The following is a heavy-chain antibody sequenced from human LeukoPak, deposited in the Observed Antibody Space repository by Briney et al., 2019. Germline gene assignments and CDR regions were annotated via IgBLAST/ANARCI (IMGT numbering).Heavy chain of an antibody. D-gene: IGHD2-15*01. V-gene: IGHV3-7*01. J-gene: IGHJ5*02. CDR2: IKQDESEK. Sequence: PGGSLRLSCAASGFTFSSYWMSWVRQAPGKGLEWVANIKQDESEKYYVDSVKGRFTISRDNAKNLLYLQMNSLRAEDTAVYYCAREVVEVAATSRFDPWGQGTLVTVSS. CDR1: GFTFSSYW. CDR3: AREVVEVAATSRFDP.